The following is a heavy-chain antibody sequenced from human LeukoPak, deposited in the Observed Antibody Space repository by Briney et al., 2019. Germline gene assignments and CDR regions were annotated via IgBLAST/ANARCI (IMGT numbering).Heavy chain of an antibody. J-gene: IGHJ3*02. CDR1: GFTVSSNY. CDR3: AGTLYSGYGLGSLGAFDI. Sequence: WGSLRLSCAASGFTVSSNYMSWVRQAPGKGLEWVSLIYSSGDTYYADSVKGRFTISRDNSKNTLYLQMNSLRAEDTAVYYCAGTLYSGYGLGSLGAFDIWGQGTMVTVSS. D-gene: IGHD5-12*01. V-gene: IGHV3-53*01. CDR2: IYSSGDT.